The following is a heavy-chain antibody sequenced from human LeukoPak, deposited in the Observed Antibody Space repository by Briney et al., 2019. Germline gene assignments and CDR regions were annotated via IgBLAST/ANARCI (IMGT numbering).Heavy chain of an antibody. J-gene: IGHJ4*02. D-gene: IGHD5-12*01. CDR1: GYTFTGYY. CDR3: ARLWGYSGYDSGEDY. V-gene: IGHV1-2*02. CDR2: INPNSGGT. Sequence: ASVKVSCKASGYTFTGYYMHWVRQAPGQGLEWMGWINPNSGGTNYAQKFQGRVTMTRDTSISTSYMELSRLRSDDTAVYYCARLWGYSGYDSGEDYWGQGTLVTVSS.